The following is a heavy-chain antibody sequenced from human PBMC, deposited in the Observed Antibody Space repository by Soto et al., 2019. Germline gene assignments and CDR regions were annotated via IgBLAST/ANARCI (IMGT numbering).Heavy chain of an antibody. CDR3: ATSSPYIFIGTTAGNHYSYAMDV. D-gene: IGHD1-1*01. J-gene: IGHJ6*02. CDR1: GGTFSSYA. V-gene: IGHV1-69*13. Sequence: SVKVSCKASGGTFSSYAISWLRQAPGQGLEWMGGIIPVFGTTNYEQNFQGRVTISADGSTSTAYMELSSLRSADTSVYYCATSSPYIFIGTTAGNHYSYAMDVSGPATTPTVSS. CDR2: IIPVFGTT.